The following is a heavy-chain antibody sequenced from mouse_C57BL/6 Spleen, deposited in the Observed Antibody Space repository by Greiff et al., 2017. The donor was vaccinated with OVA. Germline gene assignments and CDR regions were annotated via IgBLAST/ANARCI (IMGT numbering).Heavy chain of an antibody. D-gene: IGHD2-5*01. CDR3: ARRGYSKGYFDV. J-gene: IGHJ1*03. Sequence: QVQLQQPGAELVKPGASVKMSCKASGYTFTSYWITWVKQRPGQGLEWIGDIYPGSGSTNYNEKFKSKATLTVDTSSSTAYMQLSSLTSEDSAVYYCARRGYSKGYFDVWGTGTTVTVSS. V-gene: IGHV1-55*01. CDR2: IYPGSGST. CDR1: GYTFTSYW.